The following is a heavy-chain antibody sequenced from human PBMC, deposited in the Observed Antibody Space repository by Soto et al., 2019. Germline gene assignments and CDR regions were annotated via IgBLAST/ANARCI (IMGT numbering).Heavy chain of an antibody. CDR3: FTGTTHREIDY. D-gene: IGHD1-7*01. CDR1: GYTFTSYD. J-gene: IGHJ4*02. V-gene: IGHV1-8*01. CDR2: MNPNSGNT. Sequence: GSVKVSGKASGYTFTSYDINWVRQATGQGLEWMGWMNPNSGNTGYAQKFQGRVTMTRNTSISTAYMELSSLRSEDTAVYYCFTGTTHREIDYWGQGTLVTVSS.